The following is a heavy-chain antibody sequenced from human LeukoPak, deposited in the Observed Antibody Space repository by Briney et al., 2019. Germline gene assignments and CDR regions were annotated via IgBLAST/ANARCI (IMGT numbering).Heavy chain of an antibody. CDR1: GYIFTSYG. D-gene: IGHD6-13*01. V-gene: IGHV1-69*05. CDR2: IIPIFGTA. Sequence: GASVKVSCKASGYIFTSYGISWVRQAPGQGLEWMGGIIPIFGTANYAQKFQGRVTITTDESTSTAYMELSSLRSEDTAVYYCARSPEKPLSQSMKYSSSWFYYYYYYMDVWGKGTTVTVSS. CDR3: ARSPEKPLSQSMKYSSSWFYYYYYYMDV. J-gene: IGHJ6*03.